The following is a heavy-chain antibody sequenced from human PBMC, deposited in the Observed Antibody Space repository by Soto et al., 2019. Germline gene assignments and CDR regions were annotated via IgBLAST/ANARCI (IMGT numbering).Heavy chain of an antibody. CDR3: ARDYGPAAPGWFDP. CDR1: GFTFSSYS. Sequence: EVQLVESGGGLVKPGGSLRLSCAASGFTFSSYSMNWVRQAPGKGLEWVSSISSSSSYIYYADSVKGRFTISRDNAKNSLYLQMNSLRAEDTAVYYCARDYGPAAPGWFDPWGQGTLVTVSS. CDR2: ISSSSSYI. J-gene: IGHJ5*02. D-gene: IGHD2-2*01. V-gene: IGHV3-21*01.